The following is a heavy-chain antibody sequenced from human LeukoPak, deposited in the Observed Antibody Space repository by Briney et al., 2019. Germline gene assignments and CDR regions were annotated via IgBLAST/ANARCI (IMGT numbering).Heavy chain of an antibody. D-gene: IGHD3-16*02. Sequence: SETLSLTCTVSGGSISSSSYYWGWIRQPPGKGPEWIGSIYYSGSTYYNPSLKSRVTISVDTSKNQFSLKLSSVTAADTAVYYCARLSVWGSYRIDYWGQGTLVTVSS. CDR3: ARLSVWGSYRIDY. V-gene: IGHV4-39*01. CDR2: IYYSGST. CDR1: GGSISSSSYY. J-gene: IGHJ4*02.